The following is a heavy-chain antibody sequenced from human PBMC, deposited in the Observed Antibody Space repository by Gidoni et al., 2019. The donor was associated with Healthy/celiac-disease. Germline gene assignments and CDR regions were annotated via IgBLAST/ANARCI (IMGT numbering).Heavy chain of an antibody. CDR2: RYGAGST. CDR1: GSTVSRNY. Sequence: EVQLVESGGGLLQPGGSLRLSCAASGSTVSRNYMGWFRQAPGQGLGWVAGRYGAGSTYYADSVKDRFTTARDNSKNTLYLQMNSVRAEDTAVYYCARGQYQLLYRNYYYYMDVWGKGTTVTVSS. D-gene: IGHD2-2*02. V-gene: IGHV3-53*01. CDR3: ARGQYQLLYRNYYYYMDV. J-gene: IGHJ6*03.